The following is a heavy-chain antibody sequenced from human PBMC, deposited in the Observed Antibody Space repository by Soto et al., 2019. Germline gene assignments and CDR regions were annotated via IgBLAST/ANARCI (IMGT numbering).Heavy chain of an antibody. CDR3: AAGLVAGTISQFDY. D-gene: IGHD6-19*01. V-gene: IGHV1-58*01. CDR1: AFTFTTSA. CDR2: IVVGSGNT. J-gene: IGHJ4*02. Sequence: ASVKVSCKASAFTFTTSAVQWVRQARGQRLEWIGWIVVGSGNTNYAQKFQERVTITRDMSTSTAYMELSSLRSEDKAVYYCAAGLVAGTISQFDYWGQGALVTVSS.